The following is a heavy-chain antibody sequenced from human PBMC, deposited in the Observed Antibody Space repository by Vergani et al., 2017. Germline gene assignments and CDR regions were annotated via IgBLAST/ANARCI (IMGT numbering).Heavy chain of an antibody. Sequence: QVHLVESGRGVVQPGRSLRLPCVVSGFTSSYYGMHWVRKAPGKGLEWVEVISYDGTQKYYADSVKCRFPITRDNSKSTLSLQMNSLRTEDTAVYYCAKKSCGTPGGQIGYFSEWVQGTLVTVSS. V-gene: IGHV3-30*18. CDR1: GFTSSYYG. CDR2: ISYDGTQK. J-gene: IGHJ1*01. D-gene: IGHD1-1*01. CDR3: AKKSCGTPGGQIGYFSE.